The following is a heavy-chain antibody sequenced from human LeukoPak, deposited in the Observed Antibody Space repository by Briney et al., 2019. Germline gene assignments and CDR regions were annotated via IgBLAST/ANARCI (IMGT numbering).Heavy chain of an antibody. D-gene: IGHD3-22*01. CDR1: GGSISSSSYY. CDR3: ASPGYYYDSSGYYPGLFDY. J-gene: IGHJ4*02. CDR2: IYYSGST. Sequence: SETLSLTCTVSGGSISSSSYYWGWIRQPPGKGLEWIGSIYYSGSTYYNPSLKSRVTISVDTSKNPFSLKLSSVTAADTAVYYCASPGYYYDSSGYYPGLFDYWGQGTLVTVSS. V-gene: IGHV4-39*07.